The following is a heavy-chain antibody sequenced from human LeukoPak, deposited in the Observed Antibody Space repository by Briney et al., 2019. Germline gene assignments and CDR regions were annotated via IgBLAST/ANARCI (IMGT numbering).Heavy chain of an antibody. J-gene: IGHJ4*02. CDR3: AKSPYYDFWSGYSYYFDY. D-gene: IGHD3-3*01. CDR2: IKQDGSEK. V-gene: IGHV3-7*03. CDR1: GFTFSSYW. Sequence: GGSLRLSCAASGFTFSSYWISWVRQAPGKGLEWVANIKQDGSEKYYVDSVKGRFTISRDNAKNSLYLQMNSLRAEDTAVYYCAKSPYYDFWSGYSYYFDYWGQGTLVTVSS.